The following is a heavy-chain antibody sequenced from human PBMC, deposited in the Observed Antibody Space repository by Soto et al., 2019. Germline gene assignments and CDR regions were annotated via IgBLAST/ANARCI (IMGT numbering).Heavy chain of an antibody. CDR3: AREVAEYDFWSGYYSHPYGMDV. CDR1: GGSISSYY. CDR2: SGST. Sequence: SETLSLTCTVSGGSISSYYWSWIRQPPGRGLEWIGYSGSTNYNPSLKSRVTISVDTSKSQFSLKLSSVTAADTAVYYCAREVAEYDFWSGYYSHPYGMDVWGQGTTVT. D-gene: IGHD3-3*01. V-gene: IGHV4-59*01. J-gene: IGHJ6*02.